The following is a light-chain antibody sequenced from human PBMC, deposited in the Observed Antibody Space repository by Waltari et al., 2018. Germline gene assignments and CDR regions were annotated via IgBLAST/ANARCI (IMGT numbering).Light chain of an antibody. CDR3: CSYTRTYKWI. CDR2: DVT. J-gene: IGLJ2*01. Sequence: QSALTQPRSVSGSPGQSVTISCTGTSSDVGAFDYVSWYQQHPGQAPKLIIYDVTRRPSGVPDRVSGSKSGNTASLTITGLQAEDETDYYCCSYTRTYKWIFGGGTTLTVL. V-gene: IGLV2-11*01. CDR1: SSDVGAFDY.